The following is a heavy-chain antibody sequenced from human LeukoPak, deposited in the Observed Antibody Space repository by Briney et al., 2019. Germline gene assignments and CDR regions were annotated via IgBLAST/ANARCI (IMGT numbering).Heavy chain of an antibody. J-gene: IGHJ6*02. CDR3: ARDRVEVDYYDSSGYYYGMDV. CDR2: INHSGST. V-gene: IGHV4-34*01. CDR1: AGSFSGYY. Sequence: SETLSLTCAVYAGSFSGYYWSWIRQPPGKGLEWIGEINHSGSTNYNPSLKSRVTISVDTSKNQFSLKLSSVTAADTAVYYCARDRVEVDYYDSSGYYYGMDVWGQGTTVTVSS. D-gene: IGHD3-22*01.